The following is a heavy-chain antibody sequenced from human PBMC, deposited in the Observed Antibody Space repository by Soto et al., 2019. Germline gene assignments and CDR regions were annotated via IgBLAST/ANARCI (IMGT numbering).Heavy chain of an antibody. CDR3: ARDGQLPRGWVYHSGLDV. J-gene: IGHJ6*02. V-gene: IGHV1-2*02. Sequence: ASVKVSCKASGYTFTGYYMHWVRQARGQGLEWMGWINPNSGGTNYAQKFQGRVTMNRDTSISTAYMELSRLRSDDTAVYYCARDGQLPRGWVYHSGLDVWGQGTSFTVSS. CDR2: INPNSGGT. CDR1: GYTFTGYY. D-gene: IGHD6-6*01.